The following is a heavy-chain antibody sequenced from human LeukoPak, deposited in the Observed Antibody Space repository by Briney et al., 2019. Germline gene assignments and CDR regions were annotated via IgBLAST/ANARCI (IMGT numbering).Heavy chain of an antibody. J-gene: IGHJ4*02. V-gene: IGHV3-9*01. D-gene: IGHD3-22*01. Sequence: GRSLRLSCAASGFTFDDYAMHWVRQAPGKGLEWVSGISWNSGSIGYADSVKGRFTISRDNAKNSLYLQMNSLGAEDTALYYCAKASAYDSSGYHFDYWGQGTLVTVSS. CDR1: GFTFDDYA. CDR3: AKASAYDSSGYHFDY. CDR2: ISWNSGSI.